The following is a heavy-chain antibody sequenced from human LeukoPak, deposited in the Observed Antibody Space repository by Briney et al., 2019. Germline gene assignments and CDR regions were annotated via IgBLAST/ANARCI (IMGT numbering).Heavy chain of an antibody. J-gene: IGHJ4*02. CDR1: GFTFSSNA. CDR3: ARVLGSGSYFSDY. V-gene: IGHV3-23*01. D-gene: IGHD3-10*01. Sequence: GGSLRLSCAASGFTFSSNAMSWVRQAPGKGLEWVSTISNSGGSTYYADSVKGRFTLSRDNSKNTLYLQMNSLRAEDTAVYYCARVLGSGSYFSDYWGQGTLVTVS. CDR2: ISNSGGST.